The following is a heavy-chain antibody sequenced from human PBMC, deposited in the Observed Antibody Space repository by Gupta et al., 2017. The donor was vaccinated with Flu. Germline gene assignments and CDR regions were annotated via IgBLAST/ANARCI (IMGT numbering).Heavy chain of an antibody. CDR3: ARDPREYYYYGMDV. CDR1: DSTFTSYG. Sequence: QLQLVQSGAEVKKPGASVTVSCTASDSTFTSYGISLVRQAPGQGLEWMGWICAYNGNSNYAQKLQGRVTMTTDTSTSTAYMELRSLRSDDTAVYYCARDPREYYYYGMDVWGQGTTVTVSS. CDR2: ICAYNGNS. J-gene: IGHJ6*02. V-gene: IGHV1-18*01.